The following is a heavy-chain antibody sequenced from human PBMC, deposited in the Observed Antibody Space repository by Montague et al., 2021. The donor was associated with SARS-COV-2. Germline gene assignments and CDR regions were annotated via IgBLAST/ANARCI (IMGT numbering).Heavy chain of an antibody. J-gene: IGHJ4*02. V-gene: IGHV1-18*04. CDR1: GYPFNSHG. CDR3: ARDTGSTGYDY. Sequence: SVKVSCKASGYPFNSHGFAWVRQAPGQGLEWMGWISGYNEKTNYAQNFQGRFTMTKDMSTNTAYMELRSLTSDDTAVYFCARDTGSTGYDYWGQGTLATVSS. CDR2: ISGYNEKT. D-gene: IGHD3-22*01.